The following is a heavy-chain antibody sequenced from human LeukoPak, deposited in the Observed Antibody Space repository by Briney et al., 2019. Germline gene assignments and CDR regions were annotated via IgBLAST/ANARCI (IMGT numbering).Heavy chain of an antibody. Sequence: SETLSLTCTVSGGSISSSSYYWGWIRQPPGKGLEWIGSIYYSGSTYYNPSLKSRVTISVDTSKNQFSLKLSSVTAADTAVYYCARAMVRGAPGAFDIWGQGTMVTVSS. J-gene: IGHJ3*02. CDR3: ARAMVRGAPGAFDI. CDR2: IYYSGST. CDR1: GGSISSSSYY. V-gene: IGHV4-39*07. D-gene: IGHD3-10*01.